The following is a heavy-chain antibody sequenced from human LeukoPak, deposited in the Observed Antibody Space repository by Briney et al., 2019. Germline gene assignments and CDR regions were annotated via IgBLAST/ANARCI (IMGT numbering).Heavy chain of an antibody. CDR3: ARVACSSTSCALDY. D-gene: IGHD2-2*01. CDR1: GYTFTGYY. J-gene: IGHJ4*02. Sequence: ASVKVPCKASGYTFTGYYMHWVRQAPGQGLEWMGWINPNSGGTNYAQKFQGWVTMTRDTSISTAYMELSRLRSDDTAVYYCARVACSSTSCALDYWGQGTLVTVSS. V-gene: IGHV1-2*04. CDR2: INPNSGGT.